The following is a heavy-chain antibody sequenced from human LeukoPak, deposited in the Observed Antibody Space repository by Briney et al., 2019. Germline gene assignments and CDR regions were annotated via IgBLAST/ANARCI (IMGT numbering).Heavy chain of an antibody. V-gene: IGHV4-4*02. CDR1: GGSFSSSNW. D-gene: IGHD3-22*01. J-gene: IGHJ5*02. Sequence: SETLSLTCAVYGGSFSSSNWWSWVRQPPGKGLEWIGEIYHSGSTNYNPSLKSRVTISVDKSKNQLSLKLSSVTAADTAVYYCASRQYYYDSSGRTNWFDPWGQGTLVTVSS. CDR3: ASRQYYYDSSGRTNWFDP. CDR2: IYHSGST.